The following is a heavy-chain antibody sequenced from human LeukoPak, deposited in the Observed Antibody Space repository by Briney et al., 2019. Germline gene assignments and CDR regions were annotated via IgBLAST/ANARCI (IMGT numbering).Heavy chain of an antibody. Sequence: PGGSLRLSCAASGFTVSTYSMSWVRQAPGKGLEWVATFSSGGRTPYADSVKGRFTISRDTSQNTVFLQMNSLRDEDTALYYCASILYGWGQGTPVTVSS. CDR3: ASILYG. CDR1: GFTVSTYS. J-gene: IGHJ4*02. CDR2: FSSGGRT. D-gene: IGHD2-2*02. V-gene: IGHV3-53*01.